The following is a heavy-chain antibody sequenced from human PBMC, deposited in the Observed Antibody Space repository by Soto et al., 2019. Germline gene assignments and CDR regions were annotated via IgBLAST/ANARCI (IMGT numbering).Heavy chain of an antibody. CDR3: ARVSPSGSCYLCWFDP. V-gene: IGHV4-34*01. CDR2: INHSGST. D-gene: IGHD2-15*01. J-gene: IGHJ5*02. Sequence: PSETLSLTCAVYGGSFSGYYWSWIRQPPGKGLEWIGEINHSGSTNYNPSLKSRVTISVDTSKNQFSLKLSSVTAADTAVYYCARVSPSGSCYLCWFDPWGQGTLVTVSS. CDR1: GGSFSGYY.